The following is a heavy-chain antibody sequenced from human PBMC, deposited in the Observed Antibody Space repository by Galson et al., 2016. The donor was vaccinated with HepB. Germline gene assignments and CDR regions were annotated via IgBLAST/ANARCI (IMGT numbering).Heavy chain of an antibody. CDR3: ARDRVVTTQTFYFLFGP. CDR1: GFTLSTYA. CDR2: ISYDGNKD. J-gene: IGHJ5*02. V-gene: IGHV3-30*04. Sequence: SLRLSCAASGFTLSTYAMYWVRQAPGKGLEWVAFISYDGNKDFYADSVKGRFISSRDNSKNTVYLHMNSLRAEDTAVYYCARDRVVTTQTFYFLFGPWGLGALVTVSS. D-gene: IGHD3-3*01.